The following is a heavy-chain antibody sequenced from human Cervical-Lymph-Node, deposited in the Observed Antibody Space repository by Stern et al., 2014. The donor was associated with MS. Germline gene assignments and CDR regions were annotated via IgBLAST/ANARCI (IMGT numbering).Heavy chain of an antibody. CDR2: INPSGGST. CDR1: GNTFTSYQ. Sequence: VQLLESGAEVKKPGASVKVSCKASGNTFTSYQMHWVRQIPGQGLEWMGIINPSGGSTSYAQKFQGRVTMTRDTSTSTVYMELSSLRSEDTAVYYCAREVAGHRLGMMDVWGQGTTVTVSS. J-gene: IGHJ6*02. CDR3: AREVAGHRLGMMDV. D-gene: IGHD6-19*01. V-gene: IGHV1-46*01.